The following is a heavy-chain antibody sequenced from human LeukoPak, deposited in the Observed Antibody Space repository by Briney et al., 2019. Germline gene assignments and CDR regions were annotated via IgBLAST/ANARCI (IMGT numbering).Heavy chain of an antibody. J-gene: IGHJ4*02. CDR1: GFTFSDYY. CDR3: ARAIVVVTATTYYFDY. CDR2: ISSSGSTI. Sequence: GGSLRLSCAASGFTFSDYYMSWIRQAPGKGVEWVSYISSSGSTIYYADSVKGRFTISRDNAKNSLYLQMNSLRAEDTAAYYCARAIVVVTATTYYFDYWGQGTLVTVSS. V-gene: IGHV3-11*01. D-gene: IGHD2-21*02.